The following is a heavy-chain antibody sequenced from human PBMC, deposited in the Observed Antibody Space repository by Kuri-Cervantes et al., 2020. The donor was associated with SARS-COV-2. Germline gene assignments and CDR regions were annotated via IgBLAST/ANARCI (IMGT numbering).Heavy chain of an antibody. CDR2: IYYSGST. D-gene: IGHD2-8*01. CDR1: GGSISSYY. J-gene: IGHJ4*02. Sequence: GSLRLSCTVSGGSISSYYWSWIRQPPGKGLEWIGYIYYSGSTNYNPSLKSRVTISVDTSKNQFSLKLSSVTAADTAVYYCVRSGLMVYAMEFDYWGQGTLVTVSS. V-gene: IGHV4-59*01. CDR3: VRSGLMVYAMEFDY.